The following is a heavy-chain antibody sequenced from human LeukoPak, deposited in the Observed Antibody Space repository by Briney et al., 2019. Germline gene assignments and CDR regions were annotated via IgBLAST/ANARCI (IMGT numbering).Heavy chain of an antibody. CDR2: ISSSTIYI. CDR1: GFTFSSYS. CDR3: ARENSGEGFDY. D-gene: IGHD1-14*01. J-gene: IGHJ4*02. V-gene: IGHV3-21*06. Sequence: GESLKISCAASGFTFSSYSMNWVRQAPGKGLEWVSSISSSTIYIYDADPVKGRFTISRDNAKNTLYLEMNSLRAEDTAMYYCARENSGEGFDYWSQGTLVTVSS.